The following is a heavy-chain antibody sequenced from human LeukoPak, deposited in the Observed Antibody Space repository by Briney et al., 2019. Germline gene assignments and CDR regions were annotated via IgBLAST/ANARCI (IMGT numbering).Heavy chain of an antibody. J-gene: IGHJ6*02. CDR2: IIPILGIA. V-gene: IGHV1-69*04. CDR3: ARYMVRGVIIFPDYYYYYGMDV. D-gene: IGHD3-10*01. Sequence: ASVKVSCKASGGTFSSYAISWVRQAPGQGLEWMGRIIPILGIANYAQKFQGRVTITADKSTSTAYMELSSLRSEDTAVYYCARYMVRGVIIFPDYYYYYGMDVWGQGTTVTVSS. CDR1: GGTFSSYA.